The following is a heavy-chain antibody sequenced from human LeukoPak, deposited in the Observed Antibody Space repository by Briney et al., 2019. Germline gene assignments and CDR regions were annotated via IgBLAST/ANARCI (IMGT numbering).Heavy chain of an antibody. V-gene: IGHV3-7*01. CDR2: IKQDGSEK. J-gene: IGHJ4*02. CDR3: ARDSFREPGYSYALGGLFDY. Sequence: GGSLRLSCAASGFTFSSYWMSWVRQAPGKGLEWVANIKQDGSEKYYVDSVKGRFTISRDNAKNSLYLQMNSLRAEDTAVYYCARDSFREPGYSYALGGLFDYWGQGTLVTVSS. D-gene: IGHD5-18*01. CDR1: GFTFSSYW.